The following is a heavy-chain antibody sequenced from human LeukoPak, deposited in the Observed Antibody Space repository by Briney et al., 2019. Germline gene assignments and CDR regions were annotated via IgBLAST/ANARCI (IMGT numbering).Heavy chain of an antibody. CDR3: ARGGYYFDY. D-gene: IGHD3-16*01. Sequence: PGGSLRLSCAASGFTFSSYSMNWVRQAPGKGLEWVSSISGSSSTIYYADSVKGRFTISRDNAKNSLYLQMTSLRAEDTAVYYCARGGYYFDYWGQGTLVTVSS. V-gene: IGHV3-48*01. J-gene: IGHJ4*02. CDR2: ISGSSSTI. CDR1: GFTFSSYS.